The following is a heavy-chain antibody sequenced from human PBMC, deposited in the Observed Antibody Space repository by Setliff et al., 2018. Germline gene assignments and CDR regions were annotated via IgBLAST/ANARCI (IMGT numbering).Heavy chain of an antibody. J-gene: IGHJ6*03. V-gene: IGHV1-2*02. D-gene: IGHD5-18*01. CDR1: EYSFTGYY. Sequence: ASVKVSCKASEYSFTGYYVHWVRQALGQGLEWMGWINHNSGGTKYAQKFQGRVTLSRDTSTSTAFMQLSSLRSEDTAVYYCVREGVDTRSSTDYRYYMDVWGKGTTVTVSS. CDR2: INHNSGGT. CDR3: VREGVDTRSSTDYRYYMDV.